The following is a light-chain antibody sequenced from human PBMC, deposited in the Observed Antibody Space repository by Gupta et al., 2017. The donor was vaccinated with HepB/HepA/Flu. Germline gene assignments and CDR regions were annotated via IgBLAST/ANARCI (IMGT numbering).Light chain of an antibody. CDR1: SGHSIYA. CDR3: QTWGTGIQL. Sequence: QLVLTQSPSASASLGASVKLTCTLSSGHSIYAIAWHQQQPEKGPRYLMKVYSDGSHTKGDGIPDRFSGSSSGAERYLTISRLQSEDEAEYYCQTWGTGIQLFGGGTKLTVL. J-gene: IGLJ3*02. V-gene: IGLV4-69*01. CDR2: VYSDGSH.